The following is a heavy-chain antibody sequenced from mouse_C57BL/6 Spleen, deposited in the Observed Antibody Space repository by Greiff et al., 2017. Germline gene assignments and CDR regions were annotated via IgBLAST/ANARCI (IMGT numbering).Heavy chain of an antibody. Sequence: EVKLVESGRGLVKPGGSLKLSCAASGFTFSSYAMSWVRQTPEKRLEWVATISDGGSYTYYPDNVKGRFTISRDNAKNNLYLQMSHLKSEDTAMYYCARDPLEGNYHYWGQGTTLTVSS. D-gene: IGHD2-1*01. CDR1: GFTFSSYA. CDR2: ISDGGSYT. V-gene: IGHV5-4*01. CDR3: ARDPLEGNYHY. J-gene: IGHJ2*01.